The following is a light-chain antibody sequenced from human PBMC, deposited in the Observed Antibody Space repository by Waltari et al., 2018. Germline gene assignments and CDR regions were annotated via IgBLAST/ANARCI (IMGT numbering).Light chain of an antibody. CDR3: QQYQTYPLT. CDR1: QSIGGW. V-gene: IGKV1-5*03. Sequence: DIQMTQSPSTLSASVGDRVTITCRASQSIGGWLAWYQQKQGKAPNLLIFKASFLEGGVPSRFSGSGSGTDFTLTISSLQPDDFATYYCQQYQTYPLTFGLGTKLEI. J-gene: IGKJ2*01. CDR2: KAS.